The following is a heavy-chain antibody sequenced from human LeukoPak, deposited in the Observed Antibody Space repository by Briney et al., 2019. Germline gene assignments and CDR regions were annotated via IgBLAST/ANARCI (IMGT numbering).Heavy chain of an antibody. Sequence: PSETLSLTCSVSGGSLRSYFWSWIRQPPGKGLELIGYIDDSGSTHYSPSLKSRVTISADTSNNRFSLKLRSVTAADTAVYYCARGRRLLWFGESVYGMDVWGQGTTVTVSS. V-gene: IGHV4-59*12. D-gene: IGHD3-10*01. CDR2: IDDSGST. J-gene: IGHJ6*02. CDR3: ARGRRLLWFGESVYGMDV. CDR1: GGSLRSYF.